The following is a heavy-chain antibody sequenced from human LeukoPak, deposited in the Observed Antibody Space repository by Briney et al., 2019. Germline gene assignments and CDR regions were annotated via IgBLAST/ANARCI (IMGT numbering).Heavy chain of an antibody. D-gene: IGHD3-10*01. V-gene: IGHV3-74*01. J-gene: IGHJ5*02. Sequence: GGSLRLSCAASGFTSSSYWMHWVRQVPGKGLVWVSRISGDGTARNYTDSVKGRFTISRDDAKNTVDLQMNSLRGEDTAVYYCVRGRGSYGWFDPWGQGTLVTVSS. CDR1: GFTSSSYW. CDR2: ISGDGTAR. CDR3: VRGRGSYGWFDP.